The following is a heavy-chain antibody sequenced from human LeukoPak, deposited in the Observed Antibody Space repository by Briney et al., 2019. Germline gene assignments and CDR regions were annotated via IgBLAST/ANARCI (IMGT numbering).Heavy chain of an antibody. D-gene: IGHD2-2*01. J-gene: IGHJ4*02. Sequence: GGSLRLSCAASGFTFSSYAMTWVRQAPGKGLEWDSFISDSETNYVDSVKGRFTVSRDKSKNTLYLEMNSLRAEDTAVYYCARGGSGTSVLYYWGQGILVTVSS. CDR3: ARGGSGTSVLYY. V-gene: IGHV3-23*01. CDR1: GFTFSSYA. CDR2: ISDSET.